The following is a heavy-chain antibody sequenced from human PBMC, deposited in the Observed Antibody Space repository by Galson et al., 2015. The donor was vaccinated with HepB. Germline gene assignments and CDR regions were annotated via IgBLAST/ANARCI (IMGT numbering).Heavy chain of an antibody. V-gene: IGHV3-48*02. CDR2: ISISSTTK. Sequence: SLRLSCAISGFTLSGYNMNWVRQAPGKGLEWISYISISSTTKYYAASVKGRFTISRDNAQNSLYLQMNSLRDEDTAVYYCARDYFDTSGSYHDAFDVWGQGTMVIVSS. J-gene: IGHJ3*01. D-gene: IGHD3-22*01. CDR3: ARDYFDTSGSYHDAFDV. CDR1: GFTLSGYN.